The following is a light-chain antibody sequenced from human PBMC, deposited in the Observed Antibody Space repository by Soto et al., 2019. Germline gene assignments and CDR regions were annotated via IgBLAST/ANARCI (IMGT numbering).Light chain of an antibody. J-gene: IGKJ4*01. V-gene: IGKV1-39*01. Sequence: DIQMTQSPSSLSASVGDRVIITCRASQSISNYLNWYQQKPGKAPKLLIYAASTLQTGVPSRFSGSGSGTDFSLTISSLQPEDFATYYCQQSYSTPLTFGGGTKVEIK. CDR1: QSISNY. CDR2: AAS. CDR3: QQSYSTPLT.